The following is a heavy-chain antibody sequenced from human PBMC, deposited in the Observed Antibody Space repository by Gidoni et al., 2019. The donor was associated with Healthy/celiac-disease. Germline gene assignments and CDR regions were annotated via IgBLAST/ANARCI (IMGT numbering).Heavy chain of an antibody. CDR3: AKDGDYGDYTVGPHLIKYYFDY. V-gene: IGHV3-30*18. CDR1: GFPFNRYG. J-gene: IGHJ4*02. D-gene: IGHD4-17*01. CDR2: ISYDGSNK. Sequence: VQLVASGGGVVQPGRSLGLACAAPGFPFNRYGMHCIRQGAGKGLEWVAVISYDGSNKYYADAVKGRFTISRDNSKNTLYLQMNSLRAEDTAVYYCAKDGDYGDYTVGPHLIKYYFDYWGQGTLVTVSS.